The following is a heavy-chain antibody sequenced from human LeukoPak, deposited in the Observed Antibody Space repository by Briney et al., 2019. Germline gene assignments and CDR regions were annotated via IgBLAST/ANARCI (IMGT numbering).Heavy chain of an antibody. CDR2: LNWNGGST. V-gene: IGHV3-20*04. J-gene: IGHJ4*02. Sequence: GGSLRLSCAASGFSFDDYGMSWVRQAPGKGLEWVSGLNWNGGSTGYADSVKGRFTISRDNAKNSLYLQMNSLRVEDTAVYYCARDWYYSIDYWGRGTLVTVSS. CDR3: ARDWYYSIDY. D-gene: IGHD3-16*01. CDR1: GFSFDDYG.